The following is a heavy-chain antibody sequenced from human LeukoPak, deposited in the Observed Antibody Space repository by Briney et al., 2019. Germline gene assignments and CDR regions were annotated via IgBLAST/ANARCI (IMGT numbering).Heavy chain of an antibody. CDR1: EFTFSSYA. V-gene: IGHV3-23*01. CDR2: ISGSGGST. J-gene: IGHJ3*02. Sequence: GGSLRLSCAASEFTFSSYAMSWVRQAPGKGLEWVSAISGSGGSTYYADSVKGRFTISRDNSKNTLYLQMNSLRAEDTAVYYCAKDPLSPAVATIYAFDIWGQGTMVTVSS. D-gene: IGHD5-12*01. CDR3: AKDPLSPAVATIYAFDI.